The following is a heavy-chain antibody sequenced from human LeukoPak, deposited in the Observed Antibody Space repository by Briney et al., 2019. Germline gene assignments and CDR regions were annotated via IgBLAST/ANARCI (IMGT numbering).Heavy chain of an antibody. V-gene: IGHV3-23*01. J-gene: IGHJ4*02. CDR3: AKERLYCSTTSCYLTYFDY. CDR2: ISGSGGST. CDR1: GFTFSSYA. D-gene: IGHD2-2*01. Sequence: GGSLRLSCAASGFTFSSYAMNWVRQAPGKGLEWVSAISGSGGSTYYADSVRGRFTISRDNSKNTLYLQMNSLRAEDTAVYYCAKERLYCSTTSCYLTYFDYWGQGTLVTVSS.